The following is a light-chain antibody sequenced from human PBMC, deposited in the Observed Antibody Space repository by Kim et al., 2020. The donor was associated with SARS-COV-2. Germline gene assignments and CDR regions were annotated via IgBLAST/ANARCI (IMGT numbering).Light chain of an antibody. CDR2: GAS. V-gene: IGKV3-20*01. CDR1: QSISNY. CDR3: HQYGSSPRS. Sequence: LSPGNTAPLSCSTSQSISNYLAWYQQKPGQAPRLLIYGASNRTTGIPDRFSASGSGTDFTLTISRLEPEDLAVYYCHQYGSSPRSFGQGTKVDIK. J-gene: IGKJ1*01.